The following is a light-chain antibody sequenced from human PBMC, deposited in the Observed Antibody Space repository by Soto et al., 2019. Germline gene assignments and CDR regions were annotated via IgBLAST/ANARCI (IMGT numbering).Light chain of an antibody. V-gene: IGKV3-20*01. CDR3: HQDGRSRLFT. J-gene: IGKJ3*01. Sequence: EIVLTQSPGTLSLSPGERATLSCRASQSVSSSYLAWYQQKPGQAPRLLIFGTSSRATGIPDRFRGSGSGKDFTLTISRLEPEDFAVYDCHQDGRSRLFTFGTGTKVSSK. CDR1: QSVSSSY. CDR2: GTS.